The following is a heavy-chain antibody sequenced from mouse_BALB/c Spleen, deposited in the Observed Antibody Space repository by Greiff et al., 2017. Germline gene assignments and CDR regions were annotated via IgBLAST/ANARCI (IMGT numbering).Heavy chain of an antibody. V-gene: IGHV10-1*02. J-gene: IGHJ4*01. CDR2: IRSKSNNYAT. D-gene: IGHD2-10*02. Sequence: EVKVVESGGGLVQPKGSLKLSCAASGFTFNTYAMNWVRQAPGKGLEWVARIRSKSNNYATYYADSVKDRFTISRDDSQSMLYLQMNNLKTEDTAMYYCVRHKYGNYLYYAMDYWGQGTSVTVSS. CDR3: VRHKYGNYLYYAMDY. CDR1: GFTFNTYA.